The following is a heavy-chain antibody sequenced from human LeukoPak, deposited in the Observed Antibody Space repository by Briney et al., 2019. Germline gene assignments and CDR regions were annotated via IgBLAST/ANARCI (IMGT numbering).Heavy chain of an antibody. Sequence: GGSLRLSCAASGFTFSSYAMHWVRQPPGKGLEWVSGISWNSGSIDYADSVKGRFTISRDNAKNSLYLQMNSLRVGDTAFYYCAKDNRRHYTSGPNPDSLHWGQGALVTVSS. D-gene: IGHD6-19*01. CDR3: AKDNRRHYTSGPNPDSLH. CDR1: GFTFSSYA. CDR2: ISWNSGSI. V-gene: IGHV3-9*01. J-gene: IGHJ4*02.